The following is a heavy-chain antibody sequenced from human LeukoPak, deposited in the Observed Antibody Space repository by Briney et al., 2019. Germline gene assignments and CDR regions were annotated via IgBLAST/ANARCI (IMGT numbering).Heavy chain of an antibody. CDR1: SGSFSGYY. Sequence: PSETLSLTCAVYSGSFSGYYWSWIRQPPGKGLEWIGEINHSGSTNYNPSLKSRVTISVDTSKNQFSLELSSVTAADTAVYYCARRPRGYSYGYFDYWGQGTLVTVSS. J-gene: IGHJ4*02. D-gene: IGHD5-18*01. V-gene: IGHV4-34*01. CDR2: INHSGST. CDR3: ARRPRGYSYGYFDY.